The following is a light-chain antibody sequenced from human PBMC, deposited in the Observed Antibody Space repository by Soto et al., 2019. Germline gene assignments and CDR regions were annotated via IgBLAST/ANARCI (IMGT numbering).Light chain of an antibody. CDR2: KAS. V-gene: IGKV1-5*03. CDR3: QQYNVYST. CDR1: QSISSW. J-gene: IGKJ4*01. Sequence: DIQMTQPPSTLSAYVGDRVSITCRASQSISSWLAWYQQKPGKAPKVLIYKASNLESGVPSRFSGSGSETEFTLTISSLQPDDFATYYCQQYNVYSTFGGGTKVDIK.